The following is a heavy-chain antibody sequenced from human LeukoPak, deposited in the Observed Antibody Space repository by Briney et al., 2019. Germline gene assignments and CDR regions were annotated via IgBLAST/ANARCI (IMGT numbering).Heavy chain of an antibody. CDR3: ARTSDLWSGYHDY. D-gene: IGHD3-3*01. CDR2: INHSGST. CDR1: GGSFSGYY. V-gene: IGHV4-34*01. Sequence: SETLSLTCAVYGGSFSGYYWSWIRQPPGKGLEWIGEINHSGSTNYNPSLKSRVTISVDTSKNQFSLKLSSVTAADTAVYYCARTSDLWSGYHDYWGQGTLVTVSS. J-gene: IGHJ4*02.